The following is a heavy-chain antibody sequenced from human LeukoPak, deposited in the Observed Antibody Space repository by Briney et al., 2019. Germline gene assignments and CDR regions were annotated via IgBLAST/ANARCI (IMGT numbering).Heavy chain of an antibody. Sequence: SVKVSCKASGGTFSSYAISWVRQAPGQGLEWMGGIIPIFGTANYAQKFQGRVTITADESTSTAYMELSSLRSEDTAVYYCAKGWDSSGYPYDAFDIWGQGTMVTVSS. D-gene: IGHD3-22*01. CDR1: GGTFSSYA. J-gene: IGHJ3*02. CDR3: AKGWDSSGYPYDAFDI. CDR2: IIPIFGTA. V-gene: IGHV1-69*01.